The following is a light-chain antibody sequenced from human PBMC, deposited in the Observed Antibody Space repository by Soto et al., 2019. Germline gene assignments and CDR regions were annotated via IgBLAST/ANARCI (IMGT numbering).Light chain of an antibody. CDR2: AAS. Sequence: EIVMTQSPATLSVSPGERATLSCRASESVSSTLAWYQQKPGQAPRLLIYAASTRDTGVPARFSGSGSGTEFTPTISSLKSEDFAVYYCQQYKNWPPRDTFGQGTKLEIK. CDR1: ESVSST. J-gene: IGKJ2*01. V-gene: IGKV3-15*01. CDR3: QQYKNWPPRDT.